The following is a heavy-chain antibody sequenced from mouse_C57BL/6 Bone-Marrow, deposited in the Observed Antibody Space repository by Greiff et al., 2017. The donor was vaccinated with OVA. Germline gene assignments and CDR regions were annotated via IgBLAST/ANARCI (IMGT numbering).Heavy chain of an antibody. CDR1: GYTFTDYY. Sequence: VQLQQSGPVLVKPGASVKMSCKASGYTFTDYYMNWVKQSHGKSLEWIGVINPYNGGTSYNQKFKGKATLTVDKSSSTAYMELNSLTSEDSAVYYCAREIYYDYDDYFDYWGQGTTLTVSS. V-gene: IGHV1-19*01. CDR3: AREIYYDYDDYFDY. J-gene: IGHJ2*01. D-gene: IGHD2-4*01. CDR2: INPYNGGT.